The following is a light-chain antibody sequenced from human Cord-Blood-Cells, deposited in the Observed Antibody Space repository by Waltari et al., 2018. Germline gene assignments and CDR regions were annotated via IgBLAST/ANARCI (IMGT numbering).Light chain of an antibody. CDR2: AAS. Sequence: DIQMIQSPSSMSASVGDRVTITCRASQSISSYLNWYQQKPGKAPKLLIYAASSFQSGVPSRFSGSGSGTDFTLTISSLQPEDFATYYCQQSYSTPPYTFGQGTKLEIK. J-gene: IGKJ2*01. V-gene: IGKV1-39*01. CDR3: QQSYSTPPYT. CDR1: QSISSY.